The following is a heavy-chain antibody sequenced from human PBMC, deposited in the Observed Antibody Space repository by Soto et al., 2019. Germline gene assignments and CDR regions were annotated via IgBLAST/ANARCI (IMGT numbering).Heavy chain of an antibody. J-gene: IGHJ6*02. D-gene: IGHD3-3*01. V-gene: IGHV3-23*01. CDR2: ISGSGVTT. CDR1: GFTFENYA. CDR3: QKDSWAIFGVPAGEYYAMDV. Sequence: GGSLRLSCVASGFTFENYAISWVRQAPWKGLEWVPAISGSGVTTYYSDSVKGRFTTSRDNSKNTVYLQMNDLRVEDAAEYFWQKDSWAIFGVPAGEYYAMDVCGQGTTVTVSS.